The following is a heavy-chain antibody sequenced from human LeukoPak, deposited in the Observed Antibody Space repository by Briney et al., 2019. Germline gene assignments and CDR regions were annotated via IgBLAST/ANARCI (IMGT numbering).Heavy chain of an antibody. Sequence: GGSLRLSCAASGFTFDDYAMHWVRPAPGKGLEWVSLISWDGGSTYYADSVKGRFTISRDNSKNSLYLQMNSLRAEDTALYYCAKDSHYGDYFDYWGQGTLVTVSS. CDR3: AKDSHYGDYFDY. D-gene: IGHD4-17*01. J-gene: IGHJ4*02. CDR2: ISWDGGST. CDR1: GFTFDDYA. V-gene: IGHV3-43D*03.